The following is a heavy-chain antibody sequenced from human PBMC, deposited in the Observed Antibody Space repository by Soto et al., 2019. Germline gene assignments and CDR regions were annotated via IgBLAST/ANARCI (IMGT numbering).Heavy chain of an antibody. CDR2: TYYRSKWYN. J-gene: IGHJ5*02. Sequence: SQTLSLTCAISGDSVSSNSAAWNWIRQSPSRGLEWLGRTYYRSKWYNDYAVSVKSRITINPDTSKNQFSLQLNSVTPEDTAVYYCASGEAAAGTAGFDPWGQGTLVTVSS. CDR1: GDSVSSNSAA. D-gene: IGHD6-13*01. CDR3: ASGEAAAGTAGFDP. V-gene: IGHV6-1*01.